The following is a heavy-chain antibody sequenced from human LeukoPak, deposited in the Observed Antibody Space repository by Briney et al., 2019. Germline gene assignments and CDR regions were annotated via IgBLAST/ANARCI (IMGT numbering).Heavy chain of an antibody. V-gene: IGHV4-30-4*01. CDR2: IHDSGST. D-gene: IGHD2-2*01. Sequence: SQTLSLTCTVSGGSISSGDYHWNWIRQSPGKGLEWIGFIHDSGSTYYNPSLKSRVTMSRDMSKNQFSLMLSSVTAADTAVYYCARDRSSSWHYYYGMDVWGQGTTVTVSS. CDR1: GGSISSGDYH. J-gene: IGHJ6*02. CDR3: ARDRSSSWHYYYGMDV.